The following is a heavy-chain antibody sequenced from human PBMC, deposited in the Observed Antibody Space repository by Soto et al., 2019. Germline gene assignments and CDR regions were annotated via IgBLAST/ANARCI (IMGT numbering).Heavy chain of an antibody. V-gene: IGHV4-59*01. CDR3: ARGKKQLGYYYYYMDV. CDR2: IYYSGST. CDR1: GGSISSYY. Sequence: QVQLQESGPGLVKPSETLSLTCTVSGGSISSYYWSWIRQPPGKGLEWIGYIYYSGSTNYNPSLKSRLTISVDTSKNQFSLKLSSVTAADTAVYYCARGKKQLGYYYYYMDVWGKGTTVTVSS. J-gene: IGHJ6*03. D-gene: IGHD6-13*01.